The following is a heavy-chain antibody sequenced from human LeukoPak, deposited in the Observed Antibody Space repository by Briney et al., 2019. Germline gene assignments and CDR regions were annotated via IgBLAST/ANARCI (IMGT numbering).Heavy chain of an antibody. V-gene: IGHV4-59*04. CDR3: ARLPDDAFDI. J-gene: IGHJ3*02. CDR2: IYYSGST. CDR1: GGSISSYY. D-gene: IGHD2-21*02. Sequence: PSETLSLTCTVSGGSISSYYWSWIRQPPGKGLEWIGTIYYSGSTYNNPSLKSRVTISVDTSKNQFSLKLSSVTAADTAVYYCARLPDDAFDIWGQGTMVTVSS.